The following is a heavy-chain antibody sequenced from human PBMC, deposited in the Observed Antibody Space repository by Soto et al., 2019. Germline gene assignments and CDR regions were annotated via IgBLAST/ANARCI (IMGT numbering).Heavy chain of an antibody. CDR3: AKDGGYCSSTSCFSIYYYYYYYMDV. D-gene: IGHD2-2*01. J-gene: IGHJ6*03. CDR2: ISGSGGST. Sequence: GESLKISCAASGFTFSSYAMSWVRQAPGKGLEWVSAISGSGGSTYYADSVKGRFTISRDNSKNTLYLQMNSLRAEDTAVYYCAKDGGYCSSTSCFSIYYYYYYYMDVWGKGTTVTVSS. CDR1: GFTFSSYA. V-gene: IGHV3-23*01.